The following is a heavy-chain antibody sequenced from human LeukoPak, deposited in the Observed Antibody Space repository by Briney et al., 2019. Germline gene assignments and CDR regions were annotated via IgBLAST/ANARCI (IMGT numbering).Heavy chain of an antibody. J-gene: IGHJ6*02. CDR3: ARGGYYLAGYYYGMDV. Sequence: ASVKVSCKASGYTFTGYYMHWVRQAPGQGLEWMGWNNPNSGGTNYAQKFQGRVTMTRDTSISTAYMELSRLRSDDTAVYYCARGGYYLAGYYYGMDVWGQGTTVTVSS. V-gene: IGHV1-2*02. CDR2: NNPNSGGT. CDR1: GYTFTGYY. D-gene: IGHD3-22*01.